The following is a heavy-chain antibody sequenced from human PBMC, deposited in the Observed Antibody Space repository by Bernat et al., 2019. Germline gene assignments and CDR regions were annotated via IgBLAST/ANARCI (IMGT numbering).Heavy chain of an antibody. Sequence: EVHLVESGGGFVQPGGSLRLSCAASGFTFNNYWMHWVRHAPGKGLVWVSRIDYDGTTAHYADSVKGRFTISRDNAKKTVYLQMNSRRAEDTAVYYCARDSAGLDYWGQGTPVTVSS. D-gene: IGHD3-10*01. J-gene: IGHJ4*02. CDR1: GFTFNNYW. CDR2: IDYDGTTA. V-gene: IGHV3-74*01. CDR3: ARDSAGLDY.